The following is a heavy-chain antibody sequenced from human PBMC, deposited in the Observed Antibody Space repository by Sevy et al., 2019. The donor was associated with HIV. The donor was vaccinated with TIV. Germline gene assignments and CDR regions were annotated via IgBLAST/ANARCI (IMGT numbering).Heavy chain of an antibody. CDR2: ISAYNGNT. Sequence: ASVKVSCKASGYTFTSYGISWVRQAPGQGLEWMGWISAYNGNTNYARKLQGRVTMTTDTSTSTAYMELRSLRSDDTAVYYCARVRLVGATFYYYYYGMDVWGQGTTVTVSS. CDR3: ARVRLVGATFYYYYYGMDV. J-gene: IGHJ6*02. D-gene: IGHD1-26*01. V-gene: IGHV1-18*01. CDR1: GYTFTSYG.